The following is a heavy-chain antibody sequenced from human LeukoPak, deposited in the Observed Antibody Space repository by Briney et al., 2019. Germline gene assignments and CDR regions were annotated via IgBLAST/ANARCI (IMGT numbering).Heavy chain of an antibody. CDR3: ARLSSGYDYPNYYYYYMDV. J-gene: IGHJ6*03. Sequence: SETLSLTCAVYGGSFSGYYWSWIRQPPGKGLEWIGEINHSGSTNYNPSLESRVTISVDTSKNQFSLKLSSVTAADTAVYYCARLSSGYDYPNYYYYYMDVWGKGTTVTVSS. CDR2: INHSGST. V-gene: IGHV4-34*01. CDR1: GGSFSGYY. D-gene: IGHD5-12*01.